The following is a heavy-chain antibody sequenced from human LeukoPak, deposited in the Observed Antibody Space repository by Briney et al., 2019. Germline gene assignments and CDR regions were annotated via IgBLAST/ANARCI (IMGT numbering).Heavy chain of an antibody. V-gene: IGHV3-23*01. CDR2: ISGSGGST. CDR3: ARDKIVGATHFDY. CDR1: GFTFSSYG. J-gene: IGHJ4*02. Sequence: PGGSLRLSCAASGFTFSSYGMSWVRQAPGKGLEWVSAISGSGGSTYYADSVKGRFTISRDNAKNSLYLQMNSLRVEDTAVYYCARDKIVGATHFDYWGQGTLVTVSS. D-gene: IGHD1-26*01.